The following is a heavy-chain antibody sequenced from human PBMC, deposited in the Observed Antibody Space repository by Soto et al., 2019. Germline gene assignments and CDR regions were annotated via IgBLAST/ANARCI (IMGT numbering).Heavy chain of an antibody. D-gene: IGHD6-19*01. CDR2: IIPIFGTA. CDR1: GGTFSSYA. Sequence: QVQLVQSGAEVQKPGSSVKVSCKASGGTFSSYAISWVRQAPGQGLEWMGGIIPIFGTANYAQKFQGRVTITAEESTSTAYMELSRLRAEDTAVYYCARVGGAVADDAGDYYYYGMDVWGQGTTVTVSS. CDR3: ARVGGAVADDAGDYYYYGMDV. V-gene: IGHV1-69*01. J-gene: IGHJ6*02.